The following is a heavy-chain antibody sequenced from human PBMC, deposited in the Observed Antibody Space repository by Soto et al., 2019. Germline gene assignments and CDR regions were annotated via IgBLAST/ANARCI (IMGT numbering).Heavy chain of an antibody. V-gene: IGHV1-2*04. D-gene: IGHD3-10*01. CDR1: GYTFTGYY. Sequence: ASVKVSCKASGYTFTGYYMHWVRQAPGQGLEWMGWINPNSGGTNYAQKFQGWVTMTRDTSISTAYMELSRLRSDDTAVYYCARSYYYGSGSYRPHYYYYGMDGWGQGTKVTVSS. J-gene: IGHJ6*02. CDR3: ARSYYYGSGSYRPHYYYYGMDG. CDR2: INPNSGGT.